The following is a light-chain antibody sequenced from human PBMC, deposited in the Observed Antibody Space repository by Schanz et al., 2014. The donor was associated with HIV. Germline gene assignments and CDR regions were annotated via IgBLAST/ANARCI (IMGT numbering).Light chain of an antibody. J-gene: IGKJ3*01. Sequence: EIVLTQTPATLSVSPGEGATLSCRASQSISNNLAWYQHKPGQAPRLLIYGAFTRATGIPDRFSGSGSGTDFTLTISRLEPEDFAVYYCQQYGSSFGPGTKVEIK. CDR2: GAF. V-gene: IGKV3-20*01. CDR3: QQYGSS. CDR1: QSISNN.